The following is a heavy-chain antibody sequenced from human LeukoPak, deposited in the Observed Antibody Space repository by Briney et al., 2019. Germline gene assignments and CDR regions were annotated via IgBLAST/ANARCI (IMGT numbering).Heavy chain of an antibody. V-gene: IGHV1-2*02. D-gene: IGHD3-22*01. CDR1: GYTFIDHY. CDR2: IDPNIGNT. J-gene: IGHJ4*02. Sequence: ASVKVSRKPSGYTFIDHYIHWVRQAPGQGLESMGWIDPNIGNTNYAQKFQGRVTMTRDTSSSTAYIELSRLRSDDTAVYYCARAGHNSESGGYDYWGQGTLVTVSS. CDR3: ARAGHNSESGGYDY.